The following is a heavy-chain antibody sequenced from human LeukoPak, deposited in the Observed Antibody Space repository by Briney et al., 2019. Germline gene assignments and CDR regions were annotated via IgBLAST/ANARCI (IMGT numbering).Heavy chain of an antibody. CDR1: GGSISSYY. D-gene: IGHD6-13*01. Sequence: PSETLSLTCTVSGGSISSYYWSWIRQPAGKGLESIGRIYTSGSTNYNPSLKSRVTMSVDTSKNQFSLKLSSVTAADTAVYYCARDIAAAGAYYYYYMDVWGKGTTVTVSS. CDR3: ARDIAAAGAYYYYYMDV. CDR2: IYTSGST. J-gene: IGHJ6*03. V-gene: IGHV4-4*07.